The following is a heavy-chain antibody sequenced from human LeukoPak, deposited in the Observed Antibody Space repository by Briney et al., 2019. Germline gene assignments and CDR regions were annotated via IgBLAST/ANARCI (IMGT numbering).Heavy chain of an antibody. J-gene: IGHJ4*02. CDR2: MNPNSGNT. D-gene: IGHD3-3*01. Sequence: ASVNVSCMASGCTFTSYDINWVRQATGQGREWMGWMNPNSGNTGYAQKFQGRVTMTRNTSISTAYMELSSLRSEDTAVYYCARVGGYDFWSGYYTPFDYWGQGTLVTVSS. CDR3: ARVGGYDFWSGYYTPFDY. V-gene: IGHV1-8*01. CDR1: GCTFTSYD.